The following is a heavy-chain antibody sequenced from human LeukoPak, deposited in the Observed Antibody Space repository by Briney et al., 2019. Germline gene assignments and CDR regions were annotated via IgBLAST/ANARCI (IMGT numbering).Heavy chain of an antibody. CDR1: GFIFSNHY. J-gene: IGHJ4*02. Sequence: GGSLRLSCAVSGFIFSNHYMYWVRQAPGKGLVWVSRISYDATDTYYADFVKGRFTISRDNAHNTLYLQMNSLRAEDTGVYYCAREGGYCSLGSCYGGYADYWGQGALVTVSS. V-gene: IGHV3-74*01. CDR3: AREGGYCSLGSCYGGYADY. D-gene: IGHD2-15*01. CDR2: ISYDATDT.